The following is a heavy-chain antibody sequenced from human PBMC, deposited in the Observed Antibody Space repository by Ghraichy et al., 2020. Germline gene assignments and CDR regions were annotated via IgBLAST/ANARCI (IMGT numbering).Heavy chain of an antibody. D-gene: IGHD2-2*01. Sequence: ASVKVSCRASGYTFTSHGITWVRQAPGQGLEWMGWISAYNGYTKYARKVQGRITMTTDTSTSTAYMELRSLTSDDTAIYYCARDHEKDYCSSASCFRFGPWGQGTLVTVSS. CDR3: ARDHEKDYCSSASCFRFGP. J-gene: IGHJ5*02. V-gene: IGHV1-18*01. CDR2: ISAYNGYT. CDR1: GYTFTSHG.